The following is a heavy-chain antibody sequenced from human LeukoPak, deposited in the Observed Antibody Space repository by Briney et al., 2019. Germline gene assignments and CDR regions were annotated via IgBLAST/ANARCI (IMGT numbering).Heavy chain of an antibody. CDR1: GFTFSSYA. D-gene: IGHD3-10*01. CDR3: ARAPPYGSGSSHYFDY. Sequence: SGGSLRLSCAASGFTFSSYAMTWVRQAPGKGLEWVSLIGGSGGSTYYADSVRGRFTISRDNSKIILYLQMNSLRAEDTAVYYCARAPPYGSGSSHYFDYWGQGTMVTVSS. J-gene: IGHJ4*03. CDR2: IGGSGGST. V-gene: IGHV3-23*01.